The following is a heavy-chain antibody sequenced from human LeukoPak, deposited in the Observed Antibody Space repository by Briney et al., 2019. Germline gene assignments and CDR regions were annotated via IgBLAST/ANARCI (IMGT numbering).Heavy chain of an antibody. V-gene: IGHV4-34*01. J-gene: IGHJ6*02. D-gene: IGHD2-21*02. CDR3: ARGLIVAVTAIEGMDV. Sequence: SETLSLTCAVYGGSFSGYYWSWIRQPPGKGLEWIGEINHSGSTNYNPSLKSRVTISVDTSKNQFSLKLSSVTAADTAVYYCARGLIVAVTAIEGMDVWGQGTTVTVSS. CDR2: INHSGST. CDR1: GGSFSGYY.